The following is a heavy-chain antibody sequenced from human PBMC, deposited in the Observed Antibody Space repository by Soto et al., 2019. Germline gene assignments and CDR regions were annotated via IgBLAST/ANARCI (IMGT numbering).Heavy chain of an antibody. CDR3: TKLLYDSRLGLAALGF. Sequence: PGGSVRLSCAASGFTFSNFPMSWVRQAPGKGLEWVAVISGSVDRTYYADSVKGRFTNSRDNSKNTLYLQMNSLRAEDTALYHCTKLLYDSRLGLAALGFWGQGTMVTVS. V-gene: IGHV3-23*01. CDR2: ISGSVDRT. D-gene: IGHD3-22*01. J-gene: IGHJ3*01. CDR1: GFTFSNFP.